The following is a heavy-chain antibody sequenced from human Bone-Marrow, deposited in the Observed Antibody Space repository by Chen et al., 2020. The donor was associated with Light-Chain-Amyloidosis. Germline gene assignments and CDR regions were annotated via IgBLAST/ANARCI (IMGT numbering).Heavy chain of an antibody. J-gene: IGHJ4*02. V-gene: IGHV1-2*02. Sequence: QVQLVQSGAEVKKPGASVKVSCKASGYTFTGYYMHWVRQAPGQGLEWMGWINPNSGGTNYAQKSQGRVTMTRDTSISTAYMELSRLRSDDTAVYYCARGGPLGEWGAVAAWPDYWGQGTLVTVSS. CDR3: ARGGPLGEWGAVAAWPDY. CDR2: INPNSGGT. CDR1: GYTFTGYY. D-gene: IGHD6-19*01.